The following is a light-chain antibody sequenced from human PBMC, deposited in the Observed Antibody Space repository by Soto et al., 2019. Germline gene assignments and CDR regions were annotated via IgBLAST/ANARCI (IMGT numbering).Light chain of an antibody. CDR2: GAS. CDR1: QSVSSN. Sequence: EVVVTQSPATLPVSPGERATLSCRASQSVSSNLAWYQQKPGQAPRLLIYGASTRATGIPARFSGSVSGTEFTLTISSLQSEDFAVYYCQQYNIWPRAFGQGTKVEIK. V-gene: IGKV3-15*01. CDR3: QQYNIWPRA. J-gene: IGKJ1*01.